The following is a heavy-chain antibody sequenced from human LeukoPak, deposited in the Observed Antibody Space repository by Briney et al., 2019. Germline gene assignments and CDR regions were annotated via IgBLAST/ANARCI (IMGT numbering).Heavy chain of an antibody. CDR2: IYYSGST. CDR1: GVSISSSSYY. J-gene: IGHJ3*02. Sequence: SETLSLTCTVSGVSISSSSYYWGWLRQPPGKGLEWIGSIYYSGSTYYNPSHKSRVTISVDTSKNQFSLKLSSVTAADTAVYYCARVLEYYDSSGYYPGAFDIWGQGRMVTVSS. CDR3: ARVLEYYDSSGYYPGAFDI. D-gene: IGHD3-22*01. V-gene: IGHV4-39*07.